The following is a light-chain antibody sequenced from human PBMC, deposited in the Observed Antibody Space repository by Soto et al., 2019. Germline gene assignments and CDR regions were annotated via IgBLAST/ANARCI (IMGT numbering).Light chain of an antibody. J-gene: IGKJ4*01. CDR2: AAS. V-gene: IGKV1-39*01. CDR3: QQYNQWPLT. CDR1: QSISSY. Sequence: DIQMTQSPSSLSASVGDRVTVTCRASQSISSYLNWYQQKPGKAPKLLIYAASSLQSGVLSRFSGSGSGTEFTLTISSLQSEDFAVYYCQQYNQWPLTFGGGTKVDIK.